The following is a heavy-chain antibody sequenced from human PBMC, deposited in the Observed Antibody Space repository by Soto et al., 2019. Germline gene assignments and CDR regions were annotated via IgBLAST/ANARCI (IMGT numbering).Heavy chain of an antibody. D-gene: IGHD3-10*01. CDR2: ISWNSGSI. J-gene: IGHJ3*02. Sequence: SGGSLRLSCAGSGFTFDDYAMHWVRQGPGKGLEWVSGISWNSGSIGYADSVKGRFTISRDNAKNSLYLQMNSLRAEDTALYYCAKERAYYGSGGFDIWGQGTMVTVSS. V-gene: IGHV3-9*01. CDR3: AKERAYYGSGGFDI. CDR1: GFTFDDYA.